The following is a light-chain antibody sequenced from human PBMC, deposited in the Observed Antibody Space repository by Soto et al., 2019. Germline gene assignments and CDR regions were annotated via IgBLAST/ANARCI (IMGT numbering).Light chain of an antibody. J-gene: IGKJ4*01. V-gene: IGKV3D-20*02. Sequence: EIVLTQSPGTLSLSPGERATLSCRASQSVSNNYLAWYQQKPGQAPRLLIYGASNRATGIPDRFSGSGSGTDFTLTISRLEPEDFALYYCQERSRWPPVTFGGGTKVDIK. CDR1: QSVSNNY. CDR2: GAS. CDR3: QERSRWPPVT.